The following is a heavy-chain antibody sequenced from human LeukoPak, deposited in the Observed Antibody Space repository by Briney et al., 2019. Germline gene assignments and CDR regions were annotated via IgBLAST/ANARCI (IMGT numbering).Heavy chain of an antibody. J-gene: IGHJ6*02. CDR1: GYTFTGYS. D-gene: IGHD3/OR15-3a*01. Sequence: ASVNVSCKASGYTFTGYSMHWVRQAPGQGLEWMGWINPNSGGTNYAQKFQGRVTMTRDTSISTAYMELRRLRSDDTAVYYCARDGNPRTRTGYYSPDYYYGMDVWGQGTTVTVSS. CDR2: INPNSGGT. V-gene: IGHV1-2*02. CDR3: ARDGNPRTRTGYYSPDYYYGMDV.